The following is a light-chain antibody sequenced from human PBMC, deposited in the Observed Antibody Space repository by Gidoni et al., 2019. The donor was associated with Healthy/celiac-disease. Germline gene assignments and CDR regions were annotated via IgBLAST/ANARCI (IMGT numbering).Light chain of an antibody. Sequence: DIVMTQSPDSLAVSLGERATINCKSSQSVLYSSNNKNYLDWYQQKPGQPPKLLIYWASTRESGVPDRFSGRGYGTDFTLTISSLQAEDVAVYYCQQYYSTPPITFGQGTRLEIK. CDR3: QQYYSTPPIT. CDR1: QSVLYSSNNKNY. J-gene: IGKJ5*01. CDR2: WAS. V-gene: IGKV4-1*01.